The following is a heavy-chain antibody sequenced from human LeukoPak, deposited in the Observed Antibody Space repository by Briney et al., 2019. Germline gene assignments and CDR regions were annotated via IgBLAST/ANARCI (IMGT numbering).Heavy chain of an antibody. V-gene: IGHV4-59*01. J-gene: IGHJ3*02. CDR2: IYYSGST. Sequence: SETLSLTCTVSGGSISSYYWSWIRQPPGKGLEWIGYIYYSGSTNYNPSLKSRVTISVDTSKNQFSLKLSSVTAADTAVYYCARGRNIYDSSGHSDAFDIWGQGTMVTVSS. CDR3: ARGRNIYDSSGHSDAFDI. D-gene: IGHD3-22*01. CDR1: GGSISSYY.